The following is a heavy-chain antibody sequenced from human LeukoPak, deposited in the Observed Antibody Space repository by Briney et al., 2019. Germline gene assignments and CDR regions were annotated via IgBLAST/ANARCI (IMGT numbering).Heavy chain of an antibody. V-gene: IGHV3-30*18. CDR1: GFTFSDYG. CDR2: ISWNGGEE. CDR3: AKEQGYTGWLTTGH. D-gene: IGHD6-19*01. Sequence: GGSLRLSCAASGFTFSDYGMHWLRQAPGKGLEWVAVISWNGGEEHYGNSVRGRFTISRDNSKNMVHLQMNSLRAEDTAVYYCAKEQGYTGWLTTGHWGQGALVTVSS. J-gene: IGHJ4*02.